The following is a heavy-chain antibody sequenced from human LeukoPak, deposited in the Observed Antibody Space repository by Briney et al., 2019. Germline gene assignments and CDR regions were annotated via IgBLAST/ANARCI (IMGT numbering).Heavy chain of an antibody. J-gene: IGHJ4*02. CDR1: GFTFSDYY. V-gene: IGHV3-11*04. CDR3: ASYYYDSSGHDSYYFDY. CDR2: ISSSGSTI. D-gene: IGHD3-22*01. Sequence: GGSLRLSCAASGFTFSDYYMSWIRQAPGKGLEWVSYISSSGSTIYYADSVKGRFTISRDNAKNSLYLQMNSLRAEDTAVYYCASYYYDSSGHDSYYFDYWGQGTLVTVSS.